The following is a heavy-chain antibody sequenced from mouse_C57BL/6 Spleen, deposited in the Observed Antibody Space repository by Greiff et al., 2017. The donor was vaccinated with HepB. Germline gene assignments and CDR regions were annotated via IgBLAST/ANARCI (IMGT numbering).Heavy chain of an antibody. CDR2: IDPSDSYT. Sequence: VQLVESGAELVKPGASVKLSCKASGYTFTSYWMQWVKQRPGQGLEWIGEIDPSDSYTNYNQKFKGKATLTVDTSSSTAYMQLSSLTSEDSAVYYCAREGITTVVATVDFDVWGTGTTVTVSS. CDR1: GYTFTSYW. V-gene: IGHV1-50*01. J-gene: IGHJ1*03. CDR3: AREGITTVVATVDFDV. D-gene: IGHD1-1*01.